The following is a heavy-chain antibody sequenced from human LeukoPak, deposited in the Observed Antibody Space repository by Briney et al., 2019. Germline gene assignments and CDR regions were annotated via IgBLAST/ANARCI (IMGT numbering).Heavy chain of an antibody. V-gene: IGHV3-74*03. CDR2: VNPDGSYT. CDR3: ARDFHGDHDY. J-gene: IGHJ4*02. D-gene: IGHD4-17*01. CDR1: GFTVSSNY. Sequence: GGSLRLSCAASGFTVSSNYMSWVRQAPGKGLVWVSRVNPDGSYTSYADSVKGRFTISRDNAKNTLYLQMNSLRAEDTAVYYCARDFHGDHDYWGQGTLVTVSS.